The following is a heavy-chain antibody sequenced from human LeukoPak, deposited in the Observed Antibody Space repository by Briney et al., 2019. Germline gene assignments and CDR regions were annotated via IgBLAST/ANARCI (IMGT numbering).Heavy chain of an antibody. Sequence: KPSETLSLTCTVSGGSISSYYWSWIRQPAGKGLEWIGRIYTSGSTYYNPSLKSRVTMSVDTSKNQFSLKLSSVTAADTAVYYCARVSYYYHQKGAWYFDLWGRGTLVTVSS. D-gene: IGHD3-10*01. CDR1: GGSISSYY. J-gene: IGHJ2*01. CDR2: IYTSGST. CDR3: ARVSYYYHQKGAWYFDL. V-gene: IGHV4-4*07.